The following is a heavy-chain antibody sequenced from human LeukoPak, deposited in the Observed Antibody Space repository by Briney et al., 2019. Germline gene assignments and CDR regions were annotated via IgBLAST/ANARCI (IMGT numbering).Heavy chain of an antibody. V-gene: IGHV3-23*01. CDR1: GFTFSSYA. J-gene: IGHJ4*02. Sequence: GGSLRLSCAASGFTFSSYAMSWVRQAPGKGLEWVSAISGSGGSTYYADSVKGRFTISRDNSKNTLYLQMNSLRAEDTAIYYCAKVRDGSSSPFDYWGQGALVTVSS. D-gene: IGHD5-24*01. CDR3: AKVRDGSSSPFDY. CDR2: ISGSGGST.